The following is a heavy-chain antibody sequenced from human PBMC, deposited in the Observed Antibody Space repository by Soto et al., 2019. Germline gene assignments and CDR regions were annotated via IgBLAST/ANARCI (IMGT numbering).Heavy chain of an antibody. J-gene: IGHJ4*02. CDR1: GFTFGSYW. CDR3: TRDIGGRWAY. Sequence: GSLRLSCAASGFTFGSYWILCLRQFPFKWLLWVSRIDEYGNTIDYADSVRGRFTISRDNARNTLYLEMNSLRAEDTALYYCTRDIGGRWAYWGPGTLVTVSS. V-gene: IGHV3-74*01. CDR2: IDEYGNTI. D-gene: IGHD3-16*01.